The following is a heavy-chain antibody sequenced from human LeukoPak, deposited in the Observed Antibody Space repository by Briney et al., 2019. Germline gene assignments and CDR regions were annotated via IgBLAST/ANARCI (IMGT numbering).Heavy chain of an antibody. CDR1: GFTFSSYS. J-gene: IGHJ6*03. Sequence: GGSLRLSCVASGFTFSSYSMNWVRQAPGKGLEWVSSISRSSSYINYADSLKGRFTISRDNAKNSVYLQMNSLRAEDTAVYYCAREGLTADSSSWRMATHYYYYMDVWGKGTTVTVSS. CDR2: ISRSSSYI. CDR3: AREGLTADSSSWRMATHYYYYMDV. V-gene: IGHV3-21*01. D-gene: IGHD6-13*01.